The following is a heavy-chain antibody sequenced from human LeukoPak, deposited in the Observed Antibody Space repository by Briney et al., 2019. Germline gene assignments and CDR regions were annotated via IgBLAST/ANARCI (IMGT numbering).Heavy chain of an antibody. D-gene: IGHD5-18*01. Sequence: SETLSLTCTVSGGSISSYYWSWIRQPPGKGLEWIGYIYYSGSTNYNPSLKSRVTISVDTSKNPFSLRLSSVTAADTAVYYCARISLDKYSYGTLIDYWGQGTLVTVSS. CDR1: GGSISSYY. CDR3: ARISLDKYSYGTLIDY. J-gene: IGHJ4*02. V-gene: IGHV4-59*01. CDR2: IYYSGST.